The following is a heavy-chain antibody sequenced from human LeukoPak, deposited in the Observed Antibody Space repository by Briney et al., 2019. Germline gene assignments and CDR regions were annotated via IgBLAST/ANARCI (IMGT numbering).Heavy chain of an antibody. J-gene: IGHJ4*02. CDR2: ISAYNGNT. Sequence: ASVKVSCKASGYTFSSYGIFWVRQAPGQGLEWMGWISAYNGNTNYAQKLRGRVTMTTDPSTSTAYMELRSLKSDDTAVYYCGRVPSTLYDFWSGYFIDYWGQGTLVTVSS. CDR1: GYTFSSYG. CDR3: GRVPSTLYDFWSGYFIDY. D-gene: IGHD3-3*01. V-gene: IGHV1-18*01.